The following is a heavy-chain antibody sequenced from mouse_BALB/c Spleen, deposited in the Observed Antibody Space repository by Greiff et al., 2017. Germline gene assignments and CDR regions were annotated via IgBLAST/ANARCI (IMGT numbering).Heavy chain of an antibody. D-gene: IGHD1-1*01. V-gene: IGHV2-9*02. J-gene: IGHJ3*01. CDR3: ARFSLYGSSPWFAY. Sequence: VNVVESGPGLVAPSQSLSITCTVSGFSLTSYGVHWVRQPPGKGLEWLGVIWAGGSTNYNSALMSRLSISKDNSKSQVFLKMNSLQTDDTAMYYCARFSLYGSSPWFAYWGQGTLVTVSA. CDR1: GFSLTSYG. CDR2: IWAGGST.